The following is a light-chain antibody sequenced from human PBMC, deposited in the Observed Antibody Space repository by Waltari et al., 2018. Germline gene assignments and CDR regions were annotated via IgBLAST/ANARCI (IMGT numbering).Light chain of an antibody. J-gene: IGLJ3*02. Sequence: SSELTQDPAVSVAFGQTVSITCQGASLSRYYASWYQQRPVQAPILILYGQDNRPSGIPDRFSGSTSGNTASLTITGAQAEDEADYYCLSRDTTSTRVFGGGTRLTV. CDR1: SLSRYY. CDR2: GQD. V-gene: IGLV3-19*01. CDR3: LSRDTTSTRV.